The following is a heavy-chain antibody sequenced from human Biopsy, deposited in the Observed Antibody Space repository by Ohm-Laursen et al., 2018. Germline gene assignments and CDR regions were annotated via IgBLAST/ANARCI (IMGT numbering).Heavy chain of an antibody. CDR2: INHSGST. V-gene: IGHV4-34*01. CDR1: GGSFSGYY. CDR3: ARAVDYYDPYYYYGLDV. Sequence: GTLSLTCAVYGGSFSGYYWSWIRQPPGKGLEWIGEINHSGSTNYNPSLKRRVTISVDTSKNQFSLKMRSATAADTAVYYCARAVDYYDPYYYYGLDVWGQGTTVTVSS. D-gene: IGHD3-16*01. J-gene: IGHJ6*02.